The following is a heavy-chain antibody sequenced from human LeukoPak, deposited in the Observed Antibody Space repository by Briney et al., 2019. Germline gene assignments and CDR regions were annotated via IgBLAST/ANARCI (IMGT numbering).Heavy chain of an antibody. V-gene: IGHV1-69*06. CDR1: GYTFSLYL. J-gene: IGHJ4*02. CDR2: IIPIFGTA. CDR3: ARGGGVMGQLYFDY. D-gene: IGHD3-16*01. Sequence: SVKVSCKASGYTFSLYLIHWVRQAPGQGLEWMGGIIPIFGTANYAQKFQGRVTITADKSTSTAYMELSSLRSEDTAVYYCARGGGVMGQLYFDYWGQGTLVTVSS.